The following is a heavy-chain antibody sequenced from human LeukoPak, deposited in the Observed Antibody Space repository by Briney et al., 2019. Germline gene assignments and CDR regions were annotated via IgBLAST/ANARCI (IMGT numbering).Heavy chain of an antibody. CDR3: ARDGGFDFWSGYYYYGMDV. Sequence: GGSLRLSCAASGFTFSSHAMHWVRQAPGKGLEWVAVISYDGSNKYYADSVKGRFTISRDNAKNSLYLQMNSLRAEDTAVYYCARDGGFDFWSGYYYYGMDVWGQGTTVTVSS. V-gene: IGHV3-30*04. CDR2: ISYDGSNK. D-gene: IGHD3-3*01. CDR1: GFTFSSHA. J-gene: IGHJ6*02.